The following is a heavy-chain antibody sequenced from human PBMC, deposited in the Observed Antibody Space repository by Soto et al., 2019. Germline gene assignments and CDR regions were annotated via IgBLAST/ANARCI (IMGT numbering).Heavy chain of an antibody. D-gene: IGHD3-3*01. V-gene: IGHV3-30-3*01. CDR3: ARSSGSGLPYYFDY. CDR2: ISYDGSNK. CDR1: GFTFSSYA. Sequence: GGSLRLSCAASGFTFSSYAMHWVRQAPGKGLEWVAVISYDGSNKYYADSVKGRFTISRDNSKNTLYLQMNSLRAEDTAVYYCARSSGSGLPYYFDYWGQGTLVTVSS. J-gene: IGHJ4*02.